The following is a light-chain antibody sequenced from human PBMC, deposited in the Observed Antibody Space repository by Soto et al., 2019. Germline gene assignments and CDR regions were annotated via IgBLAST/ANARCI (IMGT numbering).Light chain of an antibody. CDR3: SSYTTSSTLNVV. CDR1: SSDIGTYNY. V-gene: IGLV2-14*01. J-gene: IGLJ2*01. Sequence: QAALTQPASVSGSPGQSITISCTGTSSDIGTYNYVSWYQQHPGKAPKLMIYEVSNRPSGVSNRSSGSKSGNTASLTISGLQAEDEADYYCSSYTTSSTLNVVFGGGTKVTVL. CDR2: EVS.